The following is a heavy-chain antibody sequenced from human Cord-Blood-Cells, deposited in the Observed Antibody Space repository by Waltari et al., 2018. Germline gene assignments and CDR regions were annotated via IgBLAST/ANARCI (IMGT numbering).Heavy chain of an antibody. D-gene: IGHD2-8*01. V-gene: IGHV3-30-3*01. J-gene: IGHJ2*01. CDR2: ISYDGSNK. CDR1: GFPFSSSA. CDR3: ARDFNGGGYFDL. Sequence: QVQLVESGGGVVQPGRSLRLSCADSGFPFSSSAMPRVRQAPGKGLEWVAVISYDGSNKYYADSVKGRFTISRDNSKNTLYLQMNSLRAEDTAVYYCARDFNGGGYFDLWGRGTLVTVSS.